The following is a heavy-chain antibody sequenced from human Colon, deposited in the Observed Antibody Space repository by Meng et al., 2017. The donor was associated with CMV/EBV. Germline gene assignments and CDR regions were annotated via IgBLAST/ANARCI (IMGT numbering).Heavy chain of an antibody. Sequence: FALSEFVLTGIRQATGEGLEWVSYVSGSGKTIYYAGSVKGRFTVARDNAKNSLYLQMDSLRAGDTAIYYCARAHSAWGMSAFGEFDPWGQGTLVTVSS. CDR3: ARAHSAWGMSAFGEFDP. J-gene: IGHJ5*02. CDR1: FALSEFV. D-gene: IGHD3-16*01. CDR2: VSGSGKTI. V-gene: IGHV3-11*01.